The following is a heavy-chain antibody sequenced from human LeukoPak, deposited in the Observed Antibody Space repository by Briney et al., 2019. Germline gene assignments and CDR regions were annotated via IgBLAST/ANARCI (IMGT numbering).Heavy chain of an antibody. CDR2: TYYRSKWSN. CDR3: ARLVGASWFDS. J-gene: IGHJ5*01. V-gene: IGHV6-1*01. D-gene: IGHD1-26*01. CDR1: GDSVSTNSAT. Sequence: SQTLSLTCAISGDSVSTNSATWTWLRQTPSRGLEWLGRTYYRSKWSNDYAVSMKSRITINPDTSKNQFSLQLNSVTPEDTAVYYFARLVGASWFDSWGQGTLVTVSS.